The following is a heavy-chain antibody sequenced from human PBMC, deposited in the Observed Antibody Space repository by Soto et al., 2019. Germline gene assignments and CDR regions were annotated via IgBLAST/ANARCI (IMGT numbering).Heavy chain of an antibody. Sequence: QLQLQESGPGLVKPSETLSLTCTVSGGSISSSSYYWGWIRQPPGKGLEWIGSIYDSGSTYYNPPLTGRVTISVDTSKNKFYLKLSSVTAADTAVYYCARYCSGGSCHLSFDYWGQGTLVTVSS. CDR2: IYDSGST. D-gene: IGHD2-15*01. CDR1: GGSISSSSYY. J-gene: IGHJ4*02. V-gene: IGHV4-39*01. CDR3: ARYCSGGSCHLSFDY.